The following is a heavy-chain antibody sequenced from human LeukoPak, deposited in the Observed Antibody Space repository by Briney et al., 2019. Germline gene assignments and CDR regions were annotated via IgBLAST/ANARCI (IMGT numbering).Heavy chain of an antibody. CDR3: AREETTTVTAWSYYYYYYYMDV. CDR1: GFTFSSYS. Sequence: GGSLRLSRAASGFTFSSYSLNGVRQAPGRGLEWVSYISSSSSTIYYADSVKGRFTISRDNAKNSLYLQMNSLRAEDTAVYYCAREETTTVTAWSYYYYYYYMDVWGKGTTVTVSS. V-gene: IGHV3-48*01. CDR2: ISSSSSTI. D-gene: IGHD4-11*01. J-gene: IGHJ6*03.